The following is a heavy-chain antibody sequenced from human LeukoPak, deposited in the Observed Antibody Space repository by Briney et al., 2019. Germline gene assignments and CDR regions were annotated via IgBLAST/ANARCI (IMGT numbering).Heavy chain of an antibody. CDR1: GGSFSGYY. CDR2: INHSGST. J-gene: IGHJ4*02. D-gene: IGHD2-15*01. CDR3: ASSKGYCSGGSCSLDDY. Sequence: SETLSLTCAVYGGSFSGYYWSWIRQPPGKGLEWIGEINHSGSTNYNPSLKSRVTISVDTSKNQFSLKLSSVTAADTAVYYCASSKGYCSGGSCSLDDYWGQGTLVTVSS. V-gene: IGHV4-34*01.